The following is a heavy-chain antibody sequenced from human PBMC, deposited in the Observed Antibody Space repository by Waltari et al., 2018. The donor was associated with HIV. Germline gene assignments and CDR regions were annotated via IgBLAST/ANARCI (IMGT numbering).Heavy chain of an antibody. Sequence: QVQLAESGGGVVQPGRPLRLSCVASGFIFNKFGLHWVRQKPGKGLEWVAAIWYDGGNEYYADSVKGRFTISRDNSKNTLYLHMNSLRAEDTAVYYCARDWTITATTRVDFWGPGTLVTVSS. CDR1: GFIFNKFG. CDR3: ARDWTITATTRVDF. V-gene: IGHV3-33*01. J-gene: IGHJ4*03. CDR2: IWYDGGNE. D-gene: IGHD1-20*01.